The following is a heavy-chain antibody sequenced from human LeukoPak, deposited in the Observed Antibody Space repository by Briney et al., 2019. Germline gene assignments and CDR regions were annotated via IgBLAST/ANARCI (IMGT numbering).Heavy chain of an antibody. V-gene: IGHV6-1*01. CDR3: ARSSIAARRLQNWFDS. D-gene: IGHD6-6*01. CDR2: TYYRSKWYN. Sequence: PSQTLSLTCAISGDSVSSNSAAWNWIRQSPSRGLEWLGRTYYRSKWYNDYAVSVKSRITINPDTSKNQFSLQLNSVTPEDTAVYYCARSSIAARRLQNWFDSWGQGTLVTVSS. CDR1: GDSVSSNSAA. J-gene: IGHJ5*01.